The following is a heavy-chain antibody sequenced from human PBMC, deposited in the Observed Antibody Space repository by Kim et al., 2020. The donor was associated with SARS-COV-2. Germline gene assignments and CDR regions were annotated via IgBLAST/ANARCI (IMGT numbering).Heavy chain of an antibody. CDR3: AKAKTTGTYYYYYGMDV. J-gene: IGHJ6*02. D-gene: IGHD1-1*01. Sequence: KGRFTISRDNSKNTLYLQMNSLRAEDTAVYYCAKAKTTGTYYYYYGMDVWGQGTTVTVSS. V-gene: IGHV3-33*06.